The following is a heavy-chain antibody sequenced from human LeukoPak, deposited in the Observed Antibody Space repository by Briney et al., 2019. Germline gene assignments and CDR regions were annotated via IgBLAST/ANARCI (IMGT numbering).Heavy chain of an antibody. D-gene: IGHD6-19*01. CDR1: GFTFSNYA. Sequence: PGGSLRLSCAASGFTFSNYAMSWVRQAPGKGLEWVSAITDSRGSTYYADSVRGRFTISRDNSKNTLYLQMNSLRAEDTVVYYCAKKRSSGPGDFDLWGRGTLVTVSS. CDR2: ITDSRGST. J-gene: IGHJ2*01. CDR3: AKKRSSGPGDFDL. V-gene: IGHV3-23*01.